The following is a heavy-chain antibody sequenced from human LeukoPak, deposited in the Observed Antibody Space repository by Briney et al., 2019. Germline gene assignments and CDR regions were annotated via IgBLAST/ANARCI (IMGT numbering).Heavy chain of an antibody. Sequence: SETLSLTCTVSGGSIITYYRSWIRQPPGKGLEWIGYIYSSGSANYNPPLQRRVTMPVDKTKNKFSLKLSSMIAADTTGYYCAGMGGYSGYAIPCGDGTLVTVSS. V-gene: IGHV4-59*08. CDR2: IYSSGSA. CDR3: AGMGGYSGYAIP. D-gene: IGHD5-12*01. CDR1: GGSIITYY. J-gene: IGHJ5*02.